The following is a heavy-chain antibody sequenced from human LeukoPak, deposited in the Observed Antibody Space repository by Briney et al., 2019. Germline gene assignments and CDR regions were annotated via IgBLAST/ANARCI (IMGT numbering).Heavy chain of an antibody. CDR2: ISHSSSYI. V-gene: IGHV3-21*01. D-gene: IGHD6-19*01. Sequence: GESLTLSCAASGFTFSSYSMIWVRQPPGKGLEWVGYISHSSSYIYYADSLKGRFTISRDKAKNPLYLQMNSLRAEDTAVYYCASFPIAVSGSWGQGTLVTVSS. CDR3: ASFPIAVSGS. J-gene: IGHJ5*02. CDR1: GFTFSSYS.